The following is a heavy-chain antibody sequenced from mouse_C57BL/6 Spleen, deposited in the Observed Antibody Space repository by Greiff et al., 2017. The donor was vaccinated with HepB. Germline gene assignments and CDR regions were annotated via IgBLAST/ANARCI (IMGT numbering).Heavy chain of an antibody. CDR3: ARGEDGVLDY. D-gene: IGHD2-14*01. Sequence: QVQLQQPGAELVRPGSSVKLSCKASGYTFTSYWMHWVKQRPIQGLEWIGNIDPSDSDTHYNQKFKDKATLTVDKSSSTAYMQLSGLTSEYSAVYNCARGEDGVLDYWGQGTTLTVSS. J-gene: IGHJ2*01. CDR2: IDPSDSDT. V-gene: IGHV1-52*01. CDR1: GYTFTSYW.